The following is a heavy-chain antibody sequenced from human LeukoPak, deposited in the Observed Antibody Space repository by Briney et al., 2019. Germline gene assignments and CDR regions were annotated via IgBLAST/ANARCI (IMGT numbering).Heavy chain of an antibody. CDR2: ISYDGSNK. J-gene: IGHJ4*02. D-gene: IGHD5-24*01. CDR1: GFTFSSYG. Sequence: GGSLRLSCAASGFTFSSYGMHWVRQAPGKGLEWVAVISYDGSNKYYADSVKGRFTISRDNSKNTLYLQMNSLRGEDTAVYYCARDYKYAFDNWGQGTLVTVSS. CDR3: ARDYKYAFDN. V-gene: IGHV3-30*03.